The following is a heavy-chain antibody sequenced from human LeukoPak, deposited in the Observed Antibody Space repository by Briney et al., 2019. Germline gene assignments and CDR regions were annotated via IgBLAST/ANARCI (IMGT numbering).Heavy chain of an antibody. Sequence: SETLSLTCTVSGGSISSYYWSWIRQPPGKGLEWIGEINHSGSTNYNPSLKSRVTISVDTSKNQFSLKLSSVTAADTAVYYCARAGRIVGATCLDYWGQGTLVTVSS. CDR1: GGSISSYY. CDR2: INHSGST. D-gene: IGHD1-26*01. V-gene: IGHV4-34*01. J-gene: IGHJ4*02. CDR3: ARAGRIVGATCLDY.